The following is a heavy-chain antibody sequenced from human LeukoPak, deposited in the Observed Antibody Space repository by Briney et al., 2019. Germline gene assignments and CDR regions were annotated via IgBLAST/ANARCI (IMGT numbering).Heavy chain of an antibody. Sequence: PSETLSLTCAVYGGSFSGYYWSWIRQPPGKGLEWIGSIYHSGSTYYNPSLKSRVTISVDTSKNQFSLKLSSVTAADTAVYYCARLFTFISPGPMESSVAGTWGYWGQGTLVTVSS. CDR2: IYHSGST. J-gene: IGHJ4*02. CDR3: ARLFTFISPGPMESSVAGTWGY. CDR1: GGSFSGYY. D-gene: IGHD6-19*01. V-gene: IGHV4-34*01.